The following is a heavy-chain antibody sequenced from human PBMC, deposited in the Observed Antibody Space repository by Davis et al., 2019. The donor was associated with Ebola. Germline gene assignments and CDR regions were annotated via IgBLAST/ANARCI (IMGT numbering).Heavy chain of an antibody. V-gene: IGHV4-59*01. CDR1: GGSMSNYY. Sequence: SETLSLTCTVSGGSMSNYYWSWIRQPPGKGLEWIGNIYHGGTTNYNPSLKSRVTISGDTSKNQFSLNVNSVTAADTAMYYCARTPQYTSYGSYFDYWGQGALVTVSS. CDR2: IYHGGTT. J-gene: IGHJ4*02. CDR3: ARTPQYTSYGSYFDY. D-gene: IGHD1-26*01.